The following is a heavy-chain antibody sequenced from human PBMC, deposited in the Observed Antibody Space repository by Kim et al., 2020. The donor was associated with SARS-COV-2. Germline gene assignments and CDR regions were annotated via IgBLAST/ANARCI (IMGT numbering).Heavy chain of an antibody. CDR3: ARAHYDYVWGSYAGFDY. D-gene: IGHD3-16*01. Sequence: LKSRVTISVDKSKNQFSLKLSSVTAADTAVYYCARAHYDYVWGSYAGFDYWGQGTLVTVSS. J-gene: IGHJ4*02. V-gene: IGHV4-4*02.